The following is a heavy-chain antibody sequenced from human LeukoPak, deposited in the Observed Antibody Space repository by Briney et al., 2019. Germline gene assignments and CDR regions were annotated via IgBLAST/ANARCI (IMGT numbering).Heavy chain of an antibody. CDR1: GYTFTSYG. D-gene: IGHD3-10*01. Sequence: ASVKVSCKASGYTFTSYGISWVRQAPGQGLEWMGWISAYNGNTNYAQKFQGRVTMTRNTSISTAYMELSSLRSEDTAVYYCARGSVYGSGSYYTRNWGQGTLVTVSS. CDR3: ARGSVYGSGSYYTRN. V-gene: IGHV1-18*01. J-gene: IGHJ4*02. CDR2: ISAYNGNT.